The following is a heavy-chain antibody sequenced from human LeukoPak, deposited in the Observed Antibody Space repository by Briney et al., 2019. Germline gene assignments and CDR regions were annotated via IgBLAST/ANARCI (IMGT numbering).Heavy chain of an antibody. CDR1: GFTFSSYS. CDR3: ARGLEYYFDY. J-gene: IGHJ4*02. CDR2: ISTSSSYI. D-gene: IGHD3-22*01. V-gene: IGHV3-21*01. Sequence: PGGSLRLSCAASGFTFSSYSMNWVRQAPGKGLEWVSSISTSSSYIYYVDSVKGRFTISRDNAKNSLYLQMNSLRAEDTAVYYCARGLEYYFDYWGQGTLVTVSS.